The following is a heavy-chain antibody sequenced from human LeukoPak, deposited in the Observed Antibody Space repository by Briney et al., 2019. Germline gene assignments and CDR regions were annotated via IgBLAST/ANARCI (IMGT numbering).Heavy chain of an antibody. Sequence: SETLSLTCTVSGGSFSAYYWSWIRQPPGKGLEWIGYIYYSGSTNYNPSLKSRVTISLDTSKNQFSLKLSSVTAADTAVYYCARDRVGSGSYYEFDPWGQGTLVTVS. V-gene: IGHV4-59*01. CDR1: GGSFSAYY. D-gene: IGHD3-10*01. J-gene: IGHJ5*02. CDR2: IYYSGST. CDR3: ARDRVGSGSYYEFDP.